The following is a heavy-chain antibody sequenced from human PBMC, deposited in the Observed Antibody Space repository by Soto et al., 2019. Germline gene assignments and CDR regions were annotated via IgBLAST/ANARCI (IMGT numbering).Heavy chain of an antibody. J-gene: IGHJ5*02. D-gene: IGHD3-10*02. Sequence: TLSLTCTVSGGSISSSSYYWGWIRQPPGKGLEWIGSIYYSGSTYYNPSLKSRVTISVDTSKNQFSLKLSSVTAADTAVYYCARPVFGEDQGWFDPWGQGTLVTVSS. CDR2: IYYSGST. V-gene: IGHV4-39*01. CDR1: GGSISSSSYY. CDR3: ARPVFGEDQGWFDP.